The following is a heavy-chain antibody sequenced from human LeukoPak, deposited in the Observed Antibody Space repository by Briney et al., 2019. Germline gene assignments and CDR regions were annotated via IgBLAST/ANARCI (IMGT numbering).Heavy chain of an antibody. CDR2: IYYSGPA. CDR3: ARSPISRSHIVVVTAIPHYFDY. V-gene: IGHV4-4*02. D-gene: IGHD2-21*02. Sequence: SSGSLSLTCAVSGDSITNPKRWSCIRQPPGKGLEWLGEIYYSGPANYNPSLGSRVTISVDKSKNQLSLRLSSVTAADTAVYYCARSPISRSHIVVVTAIPHYFDYWGQGTLVTVSS. J-gene: IGHJ4*02. CDR1: GDSITNPKR.